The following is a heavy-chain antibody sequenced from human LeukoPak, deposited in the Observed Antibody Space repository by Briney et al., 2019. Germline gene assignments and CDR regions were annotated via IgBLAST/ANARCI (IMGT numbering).Heavy chain of an antibody. CDR1: GFTFSSYA. J-gene: IGHJ4*02. CDR2: TSSSGDKT. Sequence: GGSLRLSCAASGFTFSSYAMSWVRQAPGKGLEWVSTTSSSGDKTYYADSVKGRFTVSRDSPKNTLYLQMNSLRAEDTAVYYCAKETHGSGSYPIDYWGQGTLVTVSS. CDR3: AKETHGSGSYPIDY. V-gene: IGHV3-23*01. D-gene: IGHD3-10*01.